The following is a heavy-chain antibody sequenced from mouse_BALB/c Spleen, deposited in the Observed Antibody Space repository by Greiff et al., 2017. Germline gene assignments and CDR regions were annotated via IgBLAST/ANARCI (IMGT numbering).Heavy chain of an antibody. CDR2: ISSGGST. J-gene: IGHJ1*01. Sequence: EVKLMESGGGLVKPGGSLKLSCAASGFTFSSYAMSWVRQTPEKRLEWVASISSGGSTYYPDSVKGRFTISRDNARNILYLQMSSLRSEDTAMYYCARGRDPWYFDVWGAGTTVTVSS. D-gene: IGHD3-3*01. V-gene: IGHV5-6-5*01. CDR1: GFTFSSYA. CDR3: ARGRDPWYFDV.